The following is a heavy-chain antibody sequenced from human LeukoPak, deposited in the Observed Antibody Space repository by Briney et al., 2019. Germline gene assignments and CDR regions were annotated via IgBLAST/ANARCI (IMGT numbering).Heavy chain of an antibody. V-gene: IGHV3-23*01. Sequence: GGSLRLSCAASGFTFSSYAMSWVRQAPGKGLEWVSAISGSGGSTYYADSVKGRFTISRDNSKNTLYLQMNSLRAEDTAVYYYANRFGDGYSSGAFDIWGQGTMVTVSS. CDR2: ISGSGGST. CDR3: ANRFGDGYSSGAFDI. J-gene: IGHJ3*02. CDR1: GFTFSSYA. D-gene: IGHD5-24*01.